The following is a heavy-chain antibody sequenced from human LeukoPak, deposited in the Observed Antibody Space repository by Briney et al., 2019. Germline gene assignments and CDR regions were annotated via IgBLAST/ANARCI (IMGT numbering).Heavy chain of an antibody. Sequence: SETLSPTCTVSGGSISSYYWSWIRQPPGKGLEWIGYIYYSGSTNYNPSLKSRVTISVDTSKNQFSLKLRSVTAADTAVYYCARVTGYMIEDYFDYWGQGTLVTVSS. CDR3: ARVTGYMIEDYFDY. CDR2: IYYSGST. CDR1: GGSISSYY. V-gene: IGHV4-59*01. J-gene: IGHJ4*02. D-gene: IGHD3-22*01.